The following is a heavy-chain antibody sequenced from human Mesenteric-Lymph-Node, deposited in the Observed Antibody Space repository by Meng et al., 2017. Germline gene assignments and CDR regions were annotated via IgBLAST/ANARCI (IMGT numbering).Heavy chain of an antibody. D-gene: IGHD3-9*01. CDR3: ARDFDRSFET. V-gene: IGHV3-7*01. J-gene: IGHJ3*02. CDR2: IYQDGTKM. CDR1: GFTFNNFW. Sequence: GESLKISFAASGFTFNNFWMSWVRQAPGKGLEGVAYIYQDGTKMLYVDSVKGRFTISRDNAKNSVSLQMNSLRLEDTAVYYCARDFDRSFETWGQGTMVTVSS.